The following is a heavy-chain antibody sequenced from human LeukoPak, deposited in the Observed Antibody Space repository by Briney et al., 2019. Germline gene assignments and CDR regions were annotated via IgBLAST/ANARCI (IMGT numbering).Heavy chain of an antibody. J-gene: IGHJ6*02. Sequence: GGSLRLSCAASGFTFSSYSMNWVRQAPGKGLEWVSSISSSSSYIYYADSVKGRFTISRDNAKNSLYLQMNSLRAEDTAVYYCARDPEGYYYDSSGTPYGMDVWGQGTTVTVSS. CDR1: GFTFSSYS. D-gene: IGHD3-22*01. CDR2: ISSSSSYI. V-gene: IGHV3-21*01. CDR3: ARDPEGYYYDSSGTPYGMDV.